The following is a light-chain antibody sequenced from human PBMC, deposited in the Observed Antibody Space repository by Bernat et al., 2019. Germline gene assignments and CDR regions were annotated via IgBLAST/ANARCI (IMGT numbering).Light chain of an antibody. CDR1: SSDVGGYNY. CDR3: CSYAGSYTHYV. Sequence: QSALTQPRSVSGSPGQSVTISCTGTSSDVGGYNYVSWYQHHPGKAPKLMIYDVTKRPSGVPDRFSGSKSGNTASLTISGLQAEHEADYYCCSYAGSYTHYVFGTGTKVTAL. J-gene: IGLJ1*01. CDR2: DVT. V-gene: IGLV2-11*01.